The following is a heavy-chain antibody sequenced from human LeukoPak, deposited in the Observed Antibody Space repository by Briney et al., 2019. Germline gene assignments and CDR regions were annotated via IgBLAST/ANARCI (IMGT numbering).Heavy chain of an antibody. V-gene: IGHV3-74*01. CDR1: GFTFSSYW. J-gene: IGHJ4*02. D-gene: IGHD6-13*01. CDR2: ISSDGSGT. Sequence: GGSLRLSCAASGFTFSSYWMHWVRQAPGKGLAWVSRISSDGSGTNYADSVKGRFTISRDNAKSALYLQMNSLRAEDTAVYYCARGGLSSSFDYWGQGTLVTVSS. CDR3: ARGGLSSSFDY.